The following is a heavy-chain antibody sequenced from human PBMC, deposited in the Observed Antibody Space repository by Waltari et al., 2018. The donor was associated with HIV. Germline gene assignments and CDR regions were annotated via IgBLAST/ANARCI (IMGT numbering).Heavy chain of an antibody. Sequence: QMQLVQSGPEVKKPGTSVKVSCKASGFTFTSSPLQWVRQARGQRLEWIGWIVVGSGHTSYAQKFQERVTITRDMSTSTAYMELSSLRSEDTAVYYCAAVFYFDSSSYYFFDYWGQGTLVTVSS. CDR2: IVVGSGHT. CDR1: GFTFTSSP. J-gene: IGHJ4*02. D-gene: IGHD3-22*01. V-gene: IGHV1-58*01. CDR3: AAVFYFDSSSYYFFDY.